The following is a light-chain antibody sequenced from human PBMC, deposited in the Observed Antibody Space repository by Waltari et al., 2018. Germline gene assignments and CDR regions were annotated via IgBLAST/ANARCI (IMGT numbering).Light chain of an antibody. J-gene: IGKJ1*01. V-gene: IGKV3-15*01. Sequence: EIVMTQSPATLSVSPGERVTLSCRASQSVSSKLAWYQQKGGQAPRLLIYGSSTRATGIPARFSGSVSGTEFTLTISSLLSEDFAVYYCQQYDNWPPATFGQGTKVEI. CDR1: QSVSSK. CDR3: QQYDNWPPAT. CDR2: GSS.